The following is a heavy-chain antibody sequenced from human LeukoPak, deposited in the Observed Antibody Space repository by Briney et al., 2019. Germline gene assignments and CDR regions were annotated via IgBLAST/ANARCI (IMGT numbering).Heavy chain of an antibody. CDR1: GFTFSSYW. V-gene: IGHV3-7*01. Sequence: GGSLRLSCAASGFTFSSYWMSWVRQAPGKGLEWVANIKQDGSEKYYVDTVKGRFTISRDNAKNSLYLQMNRLRAEDTAVYYCARVEGSVVPAAMAFWGQGTLVTVSS. D-gene: IGHD2-2*01. CDR2: IKQDGSEK. CDR3: ARVEGSVVPAAMAF. J-gene: IGHJ4*02.